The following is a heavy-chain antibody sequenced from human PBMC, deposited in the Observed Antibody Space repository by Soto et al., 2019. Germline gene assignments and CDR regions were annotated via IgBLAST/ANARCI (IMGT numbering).Heavy chain of an antibody. V-gene: IGHV1-69*01. J-gene: IGHJ4*02. CDR2: IIPIFGTA. D-gene: IGHD3-22*01. CDR3: ATPKRNYYDSRDPGFDY. Sequence: VSCKASGGTFSSYAISWVRQAPGQGLEWMGGIIPIFGTANYAQKFQDRVTITADESTSTAYMELSSLRSEDTAVYYCATPKRNYYDSRDPGFDYWGQGTLVTVSS. CDR1: GGTFSSYA.